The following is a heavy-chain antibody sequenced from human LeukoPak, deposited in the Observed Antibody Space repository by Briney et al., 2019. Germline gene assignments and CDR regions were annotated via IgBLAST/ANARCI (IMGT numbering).Heavy chain of an antibody. CDR3: ASCSGGSCYPLY. V-gene: IGHV4-31*03. CDR1: GYSISSGYY. J-gene: IGHJ4*02. CDR2: IYYSGST. Sequence: SETLSLTCTVSGYSISSGYYWSWIRQHPGKGLEWIGYIYYSGSTYYNPSLKSRVTISVDTSKNQFSLKLSSVTAADTAVYYCASCSGGSCYPLYWGQGTLVTVSS. D-gene: IGHD2-15*01.